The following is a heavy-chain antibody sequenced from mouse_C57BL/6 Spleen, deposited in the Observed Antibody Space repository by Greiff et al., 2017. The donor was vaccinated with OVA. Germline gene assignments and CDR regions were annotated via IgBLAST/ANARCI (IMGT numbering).Heavy chain of an antibody. D-gene: IGHD4-1*01. V-gene: IGHV1-62-2*01. CDR1: GYTFTEYT. Sequence: QVQLKESGAELVKPGASVKLSCKASGYTFTEYTIHWVKQRSGQGLEWIGWFYPGSGSIKYNEKFKDKATLTADKSSSTVYMELSRLTSEDSAVYFCARHEDLTGTGDYFDYWGQGTTLTVSS. CDR3: ARHEDLTGTGDYFDY. J-gene: IGHJ2*01. CDR2: FYPGSGSI.